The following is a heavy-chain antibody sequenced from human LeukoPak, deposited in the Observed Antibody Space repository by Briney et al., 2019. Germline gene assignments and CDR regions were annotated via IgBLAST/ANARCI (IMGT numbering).Heavy chain of an antibody. CDR3: ARVRGAVAGSDY. J-gene: IGHJ4*02. V-gene: IGHV4-4*02. D-gene: IGHD6-19*01. Sequence: TSETLSLTCAVSGGSISSSNWWSWVRQPPGKGLEWIGEIYHSGSTNYNPSLKSRVTISVDKSKNQFSLKLNSVTAADTAVYYCARVRGAVAGSDYWGQGTLVTVSS. CDR1: GGSISSSNW. CDR2: IYHSGST.